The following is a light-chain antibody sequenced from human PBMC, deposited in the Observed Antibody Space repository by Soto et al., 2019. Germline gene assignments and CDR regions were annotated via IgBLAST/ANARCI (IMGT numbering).Light chain of an antibody. V-gene: IGKV3-20*01. CDR1: QSVSNNY. CDR2: GAY. CDR3: QQYGSSPLT. Sequence: EIVLTQSPGTLSLSPGERATLSCRASQSVSNNYLAWYQQKPGQAPRLLIDGAYTRATGIPARFSGSGSGTDFTLTISRLEPEDFAVDYCQQYGSSPLTFGPGTKVDIK. J-gene: IGKJ3*01.